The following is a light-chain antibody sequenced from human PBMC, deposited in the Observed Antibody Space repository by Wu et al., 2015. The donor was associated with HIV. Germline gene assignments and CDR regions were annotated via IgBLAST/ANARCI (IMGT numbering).Light chain of an antibody. V-gene: IGKV3-20*01. J-gene: IGKJ1*01. CDR3: HQYDISPPWT. Sequence: EIVLTQSPGTLSLSPGERATLSCRASQTLSGNYLAWYQQKPGQAPRLLISGASNRASGIPDRFSGSGSGTDFTLTITRVEPEDFAVYFCHQYDISPPWTFGQGTKVETK. CDR2: GAS. CDR1: QTLSGNY.